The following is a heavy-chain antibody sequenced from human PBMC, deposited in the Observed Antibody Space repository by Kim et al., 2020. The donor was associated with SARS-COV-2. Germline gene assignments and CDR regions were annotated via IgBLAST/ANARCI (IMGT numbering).Heavy chain of an antibody. V-gene: IGHV4-34*01. CDR3: ARGTHCSGGSCSTPHAFDI. D-gene: IGHD2-15*01. J-gene: IGHJ3*02. Sequence: SRVTISVDTSKNQFSLKLSSVTAADTAVYYCARGTHCSGGSCSTPHAFDIWGQGTMVTVSS.